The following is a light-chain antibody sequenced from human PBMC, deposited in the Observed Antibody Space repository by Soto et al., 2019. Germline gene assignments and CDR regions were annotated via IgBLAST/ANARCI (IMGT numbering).Light chain of an antibody. CDR2: GNT. Sequence: QSVPTQPPSVSGAPGQRVTISCAGSSSNIGTGYDVHWYQQLPGAAPKLLIYGNTNRPSGVPDRFSGSQSGTSASLAITGLQAEDEADYYCQSYDTSLSAVVFGGGTKLTVL. CDR1: SSNIGTGYD. V-gene: IGLV1-40*01. J-gene: IGLJ2*01. CDR3: QSYDTSLSAVV.